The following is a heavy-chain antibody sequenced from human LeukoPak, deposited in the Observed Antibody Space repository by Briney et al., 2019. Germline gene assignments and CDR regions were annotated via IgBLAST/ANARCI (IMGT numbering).Heavy chain of an antibody. D-gene: IGHD1-1*01. CDR2: ISSSGSTI. J-gene: IGHJ5*02. CDR3: ARGLDPGWFDP. Sequence: GGSLRLSCAASGFTFSSYEMNWVRQAPGKGLEWVSYISSSGSTIYYADSVKGRFTISRDNAKNSLYLQMNSLRAEDTAVYYFARGLDPGWFDPWGQGTLVTVSS. V-gene: IGHV3-48*03. CDR1: GFTFSSYE.